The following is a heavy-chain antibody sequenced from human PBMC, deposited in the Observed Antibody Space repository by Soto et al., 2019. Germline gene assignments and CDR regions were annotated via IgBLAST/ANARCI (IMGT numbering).Heavy chain of an antibody. V-gene: IGHV3-23*01. CDR3: AKVPAPYRYYFDY. Sequence: GGSLRLSCAASGFTFSTYVMAWVRQAPGKGLEWVSMISDSGNNYHADSVKGRFTISRDNSKNMVYLQMTSLTAEDTGIYFCAKVPAPYRYYFDYWGQGTLVTVSS. D-gene: IGHD3-16*02. CDR1: GFTFSTYV. J-gene: IGHJ4*02. CDR2: ISDSGNN.